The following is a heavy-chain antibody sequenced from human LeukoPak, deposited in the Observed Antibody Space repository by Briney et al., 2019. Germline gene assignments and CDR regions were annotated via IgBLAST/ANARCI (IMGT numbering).Heavy chain of an antibody. CDR3: ARAPLGDSSGWLEY. CDR2: IYWDDDK. CDR1: GFSLTTIGVG. D-gene: IGHD6-19*01. V-gene: IGHV2-5*02. J-gene: IGHJ4*02. Sequence: SGPTLVKPTQTLTPTFTFTGFSLTTIGVGVCWIRHPPGKVLEWLAIIYWDDDKRYSPSLKSRLTITKDTSKNQVVLTMTNMDPVETSTYYCARAPLGDSSGWLEYWGQESLVTASS.